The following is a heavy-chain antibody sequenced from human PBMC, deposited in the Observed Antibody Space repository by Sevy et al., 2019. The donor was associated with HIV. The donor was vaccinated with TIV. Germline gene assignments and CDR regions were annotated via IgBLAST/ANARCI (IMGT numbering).Heavy chain of an antibody. CDR1: GGSISSSSYY. V-gene: IGHV4-39*01. Sequence: SETLSLTCTVSGGSISSSSYYWGWIRQPPGKGLEGIGSIYYSGRTYYNPALKSRVTISVDTSKNQFSQKLSSVTAADTAVYYCARHEGVRFPFDYWGQGTLVTVSS. D-gene: IGHD3-3*01. CDR2: IYYSGRT. CDR3: ARHEGVRFPFDY. J-gene: IGHJ4*02.